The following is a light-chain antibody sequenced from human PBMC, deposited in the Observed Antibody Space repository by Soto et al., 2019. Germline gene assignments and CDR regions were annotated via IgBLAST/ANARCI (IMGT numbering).Light chain of an antibody. V-gene: IGKV1-39*01. Sequence: DIQMTQSPSSLSASVGDRVTNTCRASQNIRNYLNWYQQRPGKTPNLLVYAASNLRGGVPSRFSGSGSGTVFTLTINSLQPEDFATYYCQQIHSTSSYTFGQGTRVDIK. CDR1: QNIRNY. J-gene: IGKJ2*01. CDR3: QQIHSTSSYT. CDR2: AAS.